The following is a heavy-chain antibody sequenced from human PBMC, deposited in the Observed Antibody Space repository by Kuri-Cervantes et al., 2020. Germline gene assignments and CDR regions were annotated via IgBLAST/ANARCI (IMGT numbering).Heavy chain of an antibody. Sequence: GGSLRLSCAASGFTFSSYGMHWVRQAPGKGLEWVAVIWYDGSNKYYADSVKGRFTISRDNSKNTLYLQMNSLRAEDTAVYYCAKVSYYYNYYMDVWGKGTTVTVSS. CDR2: IWYDGSNK. V-gene: IGHV3-33*06. J-gene: IGHJ6*03. CDR1: GFTFSSYG. CDR3: AKVSYYYNYYMDV.